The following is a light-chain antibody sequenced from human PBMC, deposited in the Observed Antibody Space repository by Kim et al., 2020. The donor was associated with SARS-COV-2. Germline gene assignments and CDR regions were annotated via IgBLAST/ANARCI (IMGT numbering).Light chain of an antibody. J-gene: IGLJ2*01. CDR1: SSDVGRYNY. Sequence: GQSLAISCTGTSSDVGRYNYVSWYQQHPGKAPKLIIYDVTKRPTGVPDRFSGSKSGNTASLTVSGLQAEDEADYYCSSYASSNDLVFGGGTQLTVL. CDR3: SSYASSNDLV. V-gene: IGLV2-8*01. CDR2: DVT.